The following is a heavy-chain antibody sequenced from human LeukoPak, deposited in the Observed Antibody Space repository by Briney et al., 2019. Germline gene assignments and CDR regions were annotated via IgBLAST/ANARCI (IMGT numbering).Heavy chain of an antibody. V-gene: IGHV3-23*01. Sequence: GGSLRLSCAASGFTFSSYAMSWVRQAPGKGLEWVSAISGSGGSTYYADSVKGRFTISRDNSKNTLYLQMNSLRAEDTAAYYCAKGGYCSSTSCSTGAFDIWGQGTMVTVSS. CDR1: GFTFSSYA. J-gene: IGHJ3*02. CDR3: AKGGYCSSTSCSTGAFDI. CDR2: ISGSGGST. D-gene: IGHD2-2*03.